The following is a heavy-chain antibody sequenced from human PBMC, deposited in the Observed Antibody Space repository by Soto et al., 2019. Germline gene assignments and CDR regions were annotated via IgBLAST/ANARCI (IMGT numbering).Heavy chain of an antibody. V-gene: IGHV3-33*01. Sequence: GSLRLSCAASGFTFSSYGMHWVRQAPGKGLEWVAVIWYDGSNKYYADSVKGRFTISRDNSKNTLYLQMNSLRAEDTAVYYCARDQGYCSGGSYYYVSYYMDVWGKGTTVTVSS. CDR2: IWYDGSNK. J-gene: IGHJ6*03. D-gene: IGHD2-15*01. CDR1: GFTFSSYG. CDR3: ARDQGYCSGGSYYYVSYYMDV.